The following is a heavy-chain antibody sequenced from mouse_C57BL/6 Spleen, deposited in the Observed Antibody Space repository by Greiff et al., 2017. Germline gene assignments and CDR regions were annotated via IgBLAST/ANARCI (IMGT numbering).Heavy chain of an antibody. V-gene: IGHV1-59*01. CDR2: IDPSDSYT. CDR3: ARDDYDCFAY. D-gene: IGHD2-4*01. J-gene: IGHJ3*01. CDR1: GYTFTSYW. Sequence: QVQLQQPGAELVRPGTSVKLSCKASGYTFTSYWMHWVKQRPGQGLEWIGVIDPSDSYTNYNQKFKGKATLTVDTSSSTACMQLSSLTSEDSAVYYCARDDYDCFAYWGQGTLVTVSA.